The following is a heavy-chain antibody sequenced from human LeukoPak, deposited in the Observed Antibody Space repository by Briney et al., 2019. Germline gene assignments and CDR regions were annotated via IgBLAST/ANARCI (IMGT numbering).Heavy chain of an antibody. CDR2: IYHSGNT. V-gene: IGHV4-38-2*02. CDR1: GYPISSGYY. CDR3: ARLYCSGGSCYSFDI. D-gene: IGHD2-15*01. J-gene: IGHJ3*02. Sequence: PSESLSLTCTVSGYPISSGYYWVWIRQPPGKGLEWIGSIYHSGNTYYNPSLKSRVTISVDTSKNQFSLKLSSVTAADTAVYYCARLYCSGGSCYSFDIWGQGTMVTVSS.